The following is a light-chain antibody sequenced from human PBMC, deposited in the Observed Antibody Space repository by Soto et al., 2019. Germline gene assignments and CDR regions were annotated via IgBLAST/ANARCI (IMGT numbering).Light chain of an antibody. J-gene: IGKJ5*01. V-gene: IGKV1-5*03. Sequence: DIRMTRWPSTLFAAVVDRFTITFLASQSISSWLAWYQQKPGKAPKLLIYKASSLESGVPSRFSGSGSGTEFTLTTSSLQPDDFPTYYCQQYNSYLITFGQGTRLEIK. CDR1: QSISSW. CDR2: KAS. CDR3: QQYNSYLIT.